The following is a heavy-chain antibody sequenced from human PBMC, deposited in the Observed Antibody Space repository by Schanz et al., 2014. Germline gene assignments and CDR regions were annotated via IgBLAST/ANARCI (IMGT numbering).Heavy chain of an antibody. V-gene: IGHV1-2*02. D-gene: IGHD4-17*01. CDR3: ARATTAWPFDL. CDR2: INPSSGGT. J-gene: IGHJ4*02. Sequence: QVQLVQSGAEVKKPGASVKVSCKASGYSFTGYYMNWVRQAPGQGLEWMGWINPSSGGTNYAQKFQGRVTMTTDTATNTAYMELRSLRLDDTAVYYCARATTAWPFDLWGQGTLVTVSS. CDR1: GYSFTGYY.